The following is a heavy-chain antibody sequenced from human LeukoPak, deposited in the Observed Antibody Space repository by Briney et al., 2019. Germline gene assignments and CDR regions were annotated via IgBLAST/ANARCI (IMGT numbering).Heavy chain of an antibody. CDR2: IYYSGST. V-gene: IGHV4-59*01. J-gene: IGHJ4*02. D-gene: IGHD5-18*01. Sequence: SETLSLTCTVSGGSISSYYWSWIRQPPGKGLEWIGYIYYSGSTNYNPSPKSRVTISVDTSKNQFSLKLSSVTAADTAVYYCARTDTAMGYFDYWGQGTLVTVSS. CDR1: GGSISSYY. CDR3: ARTDTAMGYFDY.